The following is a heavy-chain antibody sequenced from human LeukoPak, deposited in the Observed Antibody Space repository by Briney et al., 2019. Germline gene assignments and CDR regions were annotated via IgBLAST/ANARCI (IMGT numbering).Heavy chain of an antibody. CDR2: INPDSGAT. J-gene: IGHJ3*02. CDR1: GYIFIDHY. V-gene: IGHV1-2*02. CDR3: ARTGDPAYDAFDI. Sequence: GGSVKVSCTASGYIFIDHYMHWVRQAPGQGLEWMGWINPDSGATNYAQKFQGGVTMTRDTSISTAYMKLSGLRSDDTAVYYCARTGDPAYDAFDIWGQGTLVTVSS. D-gene: IGHD7-27*01.